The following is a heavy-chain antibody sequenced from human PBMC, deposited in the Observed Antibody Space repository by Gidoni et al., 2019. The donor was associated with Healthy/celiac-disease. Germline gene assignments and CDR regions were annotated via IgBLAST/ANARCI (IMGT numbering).Heavy chain of an antibody. J-gene: IGHJ6*02. D-gene: IGHD4-4*01. Sequence: EVQLVESGGGLVKPGGSLRLSCAASGFNSSNAWMSCARQAPGKGLEWVGRIKGKTDGGTTDYAAPVKGRFTISRDDSKNTLYLQMNSLKTEDTAVYYCTTVLGVTTILDYYYYGMDVWGQGTTVTVSS. CDR1: GFNSSNAW. CDR3: TTVLGVTTILDYYYYGMDV. V-gene: IGHV3-15*01. CDR2: IKGKTDGGTT.